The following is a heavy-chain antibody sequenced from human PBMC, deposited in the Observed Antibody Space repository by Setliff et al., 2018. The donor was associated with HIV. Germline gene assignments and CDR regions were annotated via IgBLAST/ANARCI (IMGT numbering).Heavy chain of an antibody. Sequence: PGGSLRLSCVASGFTFSSYWMSWVRQAPGKGLEWVANIKQDGSEKYYVDSVRGRFTISRDNAKNSLYLQMNSLRAEDTAVYYRARYNWNPLGYRFDYWGQGTLVTVSS. D-gene: IGHD1-20*01. CDR1: GFTFSSYW. CDR2: IKQDGSEK. J-gene: IGHJ4*02. V-gene: IGHV3-7*03. CDR3: ARYNWNPLGYRFDY.